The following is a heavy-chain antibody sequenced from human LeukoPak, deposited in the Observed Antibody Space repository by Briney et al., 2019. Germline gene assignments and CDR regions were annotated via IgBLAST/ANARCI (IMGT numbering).Heavy chain of an antibody. CDR1: GYTFTSYG. J-gene: IGHJ4*02. D-gene: IGHD6-19*01. CDR2: ISAYNGNT. Sequence: AASVKVSCTASGYTFTSYGISWVRQAPGQGLEWMGWISAYNGNTNYAQKLQGRVNMTTDTSTSTAYMELRSLRSDDTAVYYCARDRSAAVAGLDYWGQGTLVTVSS. V-gene: IGHV1-18*01. CDR3: ARDRSAAVAGLDY.